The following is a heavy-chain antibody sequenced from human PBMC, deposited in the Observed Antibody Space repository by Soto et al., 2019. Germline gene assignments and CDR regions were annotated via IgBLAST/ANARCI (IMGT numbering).Heavy chain of an antibody. CDR3: ARAGSLITIFGVVISKYAFDI. CDR1: GGSISSYY. J-gene: IGHJ3*02. Sequence: SETLSLTCTVSGGSISSYYWSWIRQPPGKGLEWIGYIYYSGSTNYNPSLKSRVTISVDTSKNQFSLKLSSVTAADTAVYYCARAGSLITIFGVVISKYAFDIWGQGTMVTVSS. CDR2: IYYSGST. V-gene: IGHV4-59*01. D-gene: IGHD3-3*01.